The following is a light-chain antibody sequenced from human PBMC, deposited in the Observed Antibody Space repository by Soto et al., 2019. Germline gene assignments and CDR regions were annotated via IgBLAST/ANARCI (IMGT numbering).Light chain of an antibody. V-gene: IGLV2-11*01. J-gene: IGLJ1*01. CDR2: DVR. CDR3: FSYAGNYTDV. CDR1: SNNVGGYDY. Sequence: QSVLTQPRSVSGSPGQSVTISCTGTSNNVGGYDYVSWYQLYPGKAPKLMIFDVRKRPSRVPDRFSGSKSGNTASLTISGLQAEDEADYYCFSYAGNYTDVFGGGTKVTVL.